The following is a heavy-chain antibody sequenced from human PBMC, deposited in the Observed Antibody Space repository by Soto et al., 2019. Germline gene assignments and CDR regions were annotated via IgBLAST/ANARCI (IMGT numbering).Heavy chain of an antibody. V-gene: IGHV2-5*01. D-gene: IGHD5-18*01. CDR2: IYWNDDK. CDR1: GFSLSTSGVG. CDR3: AHRLSGTLDTAMVALDY. J-gene: IGHJ4*02. Sequence: SGPTLVNPTQALTLTCTFSGFSLSTSGVGVGWIRQPPGKALEWLALIYWNDDKRYSPSLKSRLTITKDTSKNQVVLTMTNMDPVDTATYYCAHRLSGTLDTAMVALDYWGQGTLVTVSS.